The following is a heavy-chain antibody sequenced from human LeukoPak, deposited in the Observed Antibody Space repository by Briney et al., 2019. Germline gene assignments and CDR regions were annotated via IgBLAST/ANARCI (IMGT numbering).Heavy chain of an antibody. Sequence: PGGSLRLSCTASGFTFGDYAMSWVRQAPGKGLEWVGYIRSKAYGGTTEYAASVKGRFTISRDDSKSIAYLQMNSLKTEDTAVYYCTREVEVVTAIIDYWGQGTLVTVSS. CDR3: TREVEVVTAIIDY. CDR2: IRSKAYGGTT. J-gene: IGHJ4*02. D-gene: IGHD2-21*02. CDR1: GFTFGDYA. V-gene: IGHV3-49*04.